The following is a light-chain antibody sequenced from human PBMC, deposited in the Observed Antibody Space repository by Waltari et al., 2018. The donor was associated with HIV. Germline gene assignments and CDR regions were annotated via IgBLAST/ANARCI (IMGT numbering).Light chain of an antibody. J-gene: IGLJ2*01. Sequence: SSELTQDPAVSVALGQTVRITCQGDSLRSYYASWYQQKPGQAPVLVIYGKNNRPSGIPDRCTGSSSGNTASLTITGAQAEEEADYYCNSRDSSGNHPGVFGGGTKLTVL. CDR1: SLRSYY. CDR3: NSRDSSGNHPGV. CDR2: GKN. V-gene: IGLV3-19*01.